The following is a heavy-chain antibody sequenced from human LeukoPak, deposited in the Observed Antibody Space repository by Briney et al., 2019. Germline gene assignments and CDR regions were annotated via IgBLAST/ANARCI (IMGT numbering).Heavy chain of an antibody. Sequence: PGGSLRLSCAGSGFPFSSHGMNWVRQAPGKGLEWVSGISPGGGPTYYADSVEGRFTISRDNSKNTLSLQMNSLRADDTAIYYCTRSGYRHPYHFESWGQGTLVIVSS. D-gene: IGHD3-22*01. CDR1: GFPFSSHG. J-gene: IGHJ4*02. CDR3: TRSGYRHPYHFES. CDR2: ISPGGGPT. V-gene: IGHV3-23*01.